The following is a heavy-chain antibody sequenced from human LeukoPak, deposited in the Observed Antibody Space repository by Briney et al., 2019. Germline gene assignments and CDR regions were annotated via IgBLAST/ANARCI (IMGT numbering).Heavy chain of an antibody. CDR3: AREAALLRYFDWLPANWFDP. Sequence: PSETLSLTCTVSGDSVSSGCYWGWIRQPPGKGLEWVGSIYHNGKTHYNPSLKSRVTISVDTSKTYFSLKLNSVTAADTAVYYCAREAALLRYFDWLPANWFDPWGQGTLVNVSS. CDR2: IYHNGKT. D-gene: IGHD3-9*01. CDR1: GDSVSSGCY. J-gene: IGHJ5*02. V-gene: IGHV4-38-2*02.